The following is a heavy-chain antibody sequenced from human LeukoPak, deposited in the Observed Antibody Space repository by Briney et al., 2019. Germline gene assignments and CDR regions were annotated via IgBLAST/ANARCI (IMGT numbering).Heavy chain of an antibody. CDR1: GFIVSGDF. CDR3: ARGYCSSTSCYAYYFDY. CDR2: IYSDGST. J-gene: IGHJ4*02. V-gene: IGHV3-53*01. D-gene: IGHD2-2*01. Sequence: GGSLRLSCAAAGFIVSGDFMSWVRQAPGKGLEWVSVIYSDGSTYYADSVKGRFTISRDNSKNTLDLQMTGLRAEDTAVYYCARGYCSSTSCYAYYFDYWGQGTLVTVSS.